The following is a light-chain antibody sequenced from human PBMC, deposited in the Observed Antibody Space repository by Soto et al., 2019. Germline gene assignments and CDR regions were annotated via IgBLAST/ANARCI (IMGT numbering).Light chain of an antibody. CDR1: QSISSY. CDR2: AAS. Sequence: DIQMTQSPCSLSASVGDRVTITCRASQSISSYLDWYQQKPGKAPKLLIYAASSVQSGVPSRFSGSGSGTDFTLTISSLQPEDFAAYYCQQSYSTPRTFGQGTKVEIK. CDR3: QQSYSTPRT. J-gene: IGKJ1*01. V-gene: IGKV1-39*01.